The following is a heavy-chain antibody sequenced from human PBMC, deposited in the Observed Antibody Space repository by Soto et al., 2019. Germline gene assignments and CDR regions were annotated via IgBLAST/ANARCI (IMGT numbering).Heavy chain of an antibody. CDR3: ARGVDDYTWGGY. D-gene: IGHD4-4*01. Sequence: PGESLKISWKGSAYSFTSYWIGWVRQMPGKGLEYMGAIHPGNSDTRYSPSFEGQVTISADKSISTVYLHWSSLRVSDIAIYSCARGVDDYTWGGYRGQGTQVTVPS. J-gene: IGHJ4*02. CDR1: AYSFTSYW. CDR2: IHPGNSDT. V-gene: IGHV5-51*01.